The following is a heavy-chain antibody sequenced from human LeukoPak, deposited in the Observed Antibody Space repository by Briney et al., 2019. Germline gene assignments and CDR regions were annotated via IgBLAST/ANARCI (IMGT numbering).Heavy chain of an antibody. CDR3: ARDAIAAAGAGA. CDR2: INPNSGDT. D-gene: IGHD6-13*01. V-gene: IGHV1-2*02. J-gene: IGHJ4*02. CDR1: GYTFTDYS. Sequence: ASVKASCKASGYTFTDYSMHWVRRAPGQGLEWMGWINPNSGDTDYAQKFQGRVTMTRDTSISTAYLEVSRLTSDDTAVYFCARDAIAAAGAGAWGQGTLVTVSS.